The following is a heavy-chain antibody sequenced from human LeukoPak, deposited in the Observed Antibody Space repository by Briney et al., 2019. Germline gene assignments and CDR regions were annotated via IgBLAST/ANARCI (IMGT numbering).Heavy chain of an antibody. D-gene: IGHD2-15*01. J-gene: IGHJ3*02. CDR2: IHDSGTT. V-gene: IGHV4-61*01. CDR3: ARVHCSGGSCYGHVGAFDI. Sequence: SETLSLTCTVSDGSISSGSYYWSWIRQPPGKGLEWFGYIHDSGTTNYNPALKSRVTISVDTSKNQFSLKLSSVTAADTAVYYCARVHCSGGSCYGHVGAFDIWGQGTMVTVSS. CDR1: DGSISSGSYY.